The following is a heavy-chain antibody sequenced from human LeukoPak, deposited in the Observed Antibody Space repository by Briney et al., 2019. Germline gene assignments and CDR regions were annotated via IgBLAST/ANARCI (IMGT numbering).Heavy chain of an antibody. CDR2: IDTAGDP. V-gene: IGHV3-13*05. CDR3: ARGYGSGGYAGMDV. Sequence: PGGSLRLSCVASGFTFSSNGMHWVRQAAGKGLEWVSGIDTAGDPCYPGSVKGRFTISRENAKNSLYLQMNSLTAGDTAVYYCARGYGSGGYAGMDVWGKGTTVTVSS. D-gene: IGHD3-10*01. CDR1: GFTFSSNG. J-gene: IGHJ6*04.